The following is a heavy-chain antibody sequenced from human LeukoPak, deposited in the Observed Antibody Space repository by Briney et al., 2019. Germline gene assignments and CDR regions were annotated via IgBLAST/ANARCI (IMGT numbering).Heavy chain of an antibody. D-gene: IGHD2-15*01. CDR3: ARERIDSNTFMYGMDV. CDR2: ISSSSSTI. CDR1: GINFNDAW. J-gene: IGHJ6*02. Sequence: GGSLRLSCAVSGINFNDAWMSWVRQAPGKGLEWVSYISSSSSTIYYADSVKGRFTISRDNAKNSLYLQMNSLRAEDTAVYYCARERIDSNTFMYGMDVWGQGTTVTVSS. V-gene: IGHV3-11*04.